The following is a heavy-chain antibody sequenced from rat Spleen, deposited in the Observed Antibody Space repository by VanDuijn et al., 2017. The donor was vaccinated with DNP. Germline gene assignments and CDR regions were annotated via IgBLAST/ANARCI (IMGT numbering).Heavy chain of an antibody. J-gene: IGHJ3*01. CDR3: VRHEDSSSHIYGFAY. CDR1: GFTFSNYA. V-gene: IGHV5S13*01. CDR2: LSTGADKS. D-gene: IGHD1-2*01. Sequence: EVQLVESGGGLVQPGRSLKLSCAASGFTFSNYAMAWVRQAPTKGLEWVASLSTGADKSAYRDSVKGRFIIFRDDAKNTQYLQMDSLRSEDTATYYCVRHEDSSSHIYGFAYWGQGTLVTVSS.